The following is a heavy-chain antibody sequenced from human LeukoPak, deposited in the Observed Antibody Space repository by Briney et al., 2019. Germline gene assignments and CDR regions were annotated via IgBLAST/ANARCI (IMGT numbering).Heavy chain of an antibody. V-gene: IGHV3-30*02. Sequence: GGSLRLSCAASGFTFSSYGMHWVRQAPGKGLEWVAFIRYDGSNKYYADSVKGRFTISRDNSKNTLYLQMNSLRAEDTAVYYCAKDSLYYYDSSGYLDYWGQGTQVTVSS. CDR1: GFTFSSYG. J-gene: IGHJ4*02. CDR3: AKDSLYYYDSSGYLDY. D-gene: IGHD3-22*01. CDR2: IRYDGSNK.